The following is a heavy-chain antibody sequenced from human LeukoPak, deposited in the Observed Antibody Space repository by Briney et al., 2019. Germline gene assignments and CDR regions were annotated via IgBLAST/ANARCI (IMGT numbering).Heavy chain of an antibody. Sequence: GASVKVSCKTSGYTFTTYGISWVRQAPGQGLQWMGWINGYNDYTYYIQNLQGRVTMTTDTSTSTAYMELRSLRSDDTAVYYCARMTPSSSSTLDRYYYMDVWGKGTTVTISS. D-gene: IGHD6-6*01. CDR1: GYTFTTYG. V-gene: IGHV1-18*01. CDR2: INGYNDYT. J-gene: IGHJ6*03. CDR3: ARMTPSSSSTLDRYYYMDV.